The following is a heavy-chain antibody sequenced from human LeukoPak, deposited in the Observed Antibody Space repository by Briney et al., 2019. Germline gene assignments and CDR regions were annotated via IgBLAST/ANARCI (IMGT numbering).Heavy chain of an antibody. D-gene: IGHD2-2*01. CDR3: ARIVYCSSTSCDYYYMDV. V-gene: IGHV3-11*01. CDR2: ISSSGSTI. Sequence: SGGSLRLSCAASGFTFSDYYMSWIRQAPGKGLEWVSYISSSGSTIYYAGSVKGRFTISRDNAKNSLYLQMNSLRAEDTAVYYCARIVYCSSTSCDYYYMDVWGKGTTVTVSS. CDR1: GFTFSDYY. J-gene: IGHJ6*03.